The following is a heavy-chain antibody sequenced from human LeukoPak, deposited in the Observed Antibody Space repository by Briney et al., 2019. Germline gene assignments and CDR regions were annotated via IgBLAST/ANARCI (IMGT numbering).Heavy chain of an antibody. CDR1: GGSISSSNW. Sequence: SGTLSLTCAVSGGSISSSNWWSWVRPPPGKGLEWVGEIYHSGSSNYNPSLKSRVTISVDTSKNQFSLKLSSVTAADTAVYYCARGVYYDSSGYYYVDYWGQGTLVTVSS. D-gene: IGHD3-22*01. V-gene: IGHV4-4*02. J-gene: IGHJ4*02. CDR2: IYHSGSS. CDR3: ARGVYYDSSGYYYVDY.